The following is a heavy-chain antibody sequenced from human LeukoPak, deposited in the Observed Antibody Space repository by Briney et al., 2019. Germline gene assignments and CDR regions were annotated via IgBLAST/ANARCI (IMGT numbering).Heavy chain of an antibody. CDR2: INWNGGST. CDR3: ARDRTTVTVFDY. V-gene: IGHV3-20*04. J-gene: IGHJ4*02. Sequence: GGSLRLSCAASGFTFDDYGMIWVRQAPGKGLEWVSGINWNGGSTGYADSVKGRFTVSRDNAKNTLYLQMNSLRADDTAVYYCARDRTTVTVFDYWGQGTLVTVSS. CDR1: GFTFDDYG. D-gene: IGHD4-17*01.